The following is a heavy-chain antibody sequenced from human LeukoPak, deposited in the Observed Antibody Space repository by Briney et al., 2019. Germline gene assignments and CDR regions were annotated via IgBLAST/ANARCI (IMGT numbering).Heavy chain of an antibody. J-gene: IGHJ6*02. CDR2: ISSNGGST. CDR1: GFTFSSYG. Sequence: GRSLRLSCAASGFTFSSYGMHWVRQAPGKGLEYVSVISSNGGSTYYANSVKGRFTISRDNSKNTLYLQMGSLRAEDMAVYYCARRFGDPTYMDVWGQGTTVTVSS. D-gene: IGHD3-10*01. CDR3: ARRFGDPTYMDV. V-gene: IGHV3-64*01.